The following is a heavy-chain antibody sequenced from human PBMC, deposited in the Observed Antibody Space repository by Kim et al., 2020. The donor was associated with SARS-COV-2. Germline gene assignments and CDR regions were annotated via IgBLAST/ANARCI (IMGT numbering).Heavy chain of an antibody. V-gene: IGHV4-34*01. Sequence: TPSLKKRVPISVHTSKNQFSLKLSSVTAADTAVYYCARALRGGDAFDIWGQGTMVTVSS. CDR3: ARALRGGDAFDI. J-gene: IGHJ3*02.